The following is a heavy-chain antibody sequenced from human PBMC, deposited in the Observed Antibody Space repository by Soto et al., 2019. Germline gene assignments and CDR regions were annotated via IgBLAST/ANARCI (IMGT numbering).Heavy chain of an antibody. Sequence: GGSLRLSCAASGVTFSSYWMHWVRQAPGKGLVWVSRINSDGSSTSYADSVKGRFTISRDNAKNTLYLQMNSLRAEDTAVYYCARDPGITIFAIGMDVWGQGTTVTVSS. V-gene: IGHV3-74*01. CDR1: GVTFSSYW. CDR3: ARDPGITIFAIGMDV. D-gene: IGHD3-3*01. CDR2: INSDGSST. J-gene: IGHJ6*02.